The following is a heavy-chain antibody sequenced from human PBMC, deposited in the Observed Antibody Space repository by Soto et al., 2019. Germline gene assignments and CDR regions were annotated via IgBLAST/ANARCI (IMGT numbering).Heavy chain of an antibody. V-gene: IGHV3-15*01. CDR2: IKSKTDGGTT. Sequence: GGALRLSCAASGFTFSNAWMSWVRQAPGKGLEWVGRIKSKTDGGTTDYAAPVKGRFTTSRDDSKNTLYLQMNSLKTEDTAVYYCTTDSWVWVATFGINEGPNHFFDYWGQGTLVTVSS. J-gene: IGHJ4*02. CDR1: GFTFSNAW. D-gene: IGHD3-16*01. CDR3: TTDSWVWVATFGINEGPNHFFDY.